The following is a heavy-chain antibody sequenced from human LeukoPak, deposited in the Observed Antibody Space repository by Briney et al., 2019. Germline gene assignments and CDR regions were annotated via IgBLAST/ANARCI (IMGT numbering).Heavy chain of an antibody. CDR2: IYPADSTA. D-gene: IGHD3-22*01. CDR1: GYSFTTYW. J-gene: IGHJ3*02. V-gene: IGHV5-51*01. CDR3: ARLLGDYDSSGHIRGAFDI. Sequence: GESLKISCKASGYSFTTYWIGWVRQMPGKGLEWMGIIYPADSTAHYSPSFQGQVTISADKSISTAYLQWSSLKASDTAMYYCARLLGDYDSSGHIRGAFDIWGQGTMVTVSS.